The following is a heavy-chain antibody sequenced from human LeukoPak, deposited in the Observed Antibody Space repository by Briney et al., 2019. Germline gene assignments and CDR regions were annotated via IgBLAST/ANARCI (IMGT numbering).Heavy chain of an antibody. CDR3: AAYYGLGSYPLYFQH. V-gene: IGHV4-59*12. D-gene: IGHD3-10*01. Sequence: SETLSLTCSVSGGPISSYYWNWIRQTPGKGLEWIGYISHSGSTNSNPSLKNRVTISIDTSTSQFSLKLSSVTAADTAVYYCAAYYGLGSYPLYFQHWGQGTLVTVSS. CDR2: ISHSGST. CDR1: GGPISSYY. J-gene: IGHJ1*01.